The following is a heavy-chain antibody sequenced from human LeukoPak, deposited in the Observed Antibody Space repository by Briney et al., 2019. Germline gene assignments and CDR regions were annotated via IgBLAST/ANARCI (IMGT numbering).Heavy chain of an antibody. Sequence: SETLSLTCIVSGGSMTNYYWHWIRQSAGEGLEWLGHISGTGNTDFSPSLNSRLTISIDKSQNQFSLKLKSVTAADTAVYYCARGGSSSWYPIMKWGQGILVSVSS. CDR3: ARGGSSSWYPIMK. D-gene: IGHD2-2*01. V-gene: IGHV4-4*07. CDR2: ISGTGNT. J-gene: IGHJ4*02. CDR1: GGSMTNYY.